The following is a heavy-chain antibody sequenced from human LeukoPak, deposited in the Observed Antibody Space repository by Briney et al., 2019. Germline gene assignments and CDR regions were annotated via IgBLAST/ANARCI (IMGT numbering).Heavy chain of an antibody. D-gene: IGHD2-15*01. Sequence: GSLRPSCAASGFTFSSYSMDWVRQAPGKVLEWTGSIYYSGSTYYNPSLKRRDTISVETSKNQFSLMRSSVTAADTAVYYCASESACSGGSCYSRKGFGHWGRGTLVTVSS. CDR2: IYYSGST. CDR1: GFTFSSYS. V-gene: IGHV4-39*07. J-gene: IGHJ4*02. CDR3: ASESACSGGSCYSRKGFGH.